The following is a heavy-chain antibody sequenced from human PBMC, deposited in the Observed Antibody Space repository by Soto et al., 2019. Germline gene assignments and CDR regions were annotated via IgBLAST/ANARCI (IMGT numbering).Heavy chain of an antibody. J-gene: IGHJ6*02. V-gene: IGHV3-13*05. CDR3: ARAYTGRLPRRADYYYAMDV. CDR1: GFTFSNFD. Sequence: VGSLRLSCATSGFTFSNFDMHWVRQVPGKGLEWVSAIGAARDPYYLGSVKGRFTISREDAKNSVYLQMNDLRAGDSAVYYCARAYTGRLPRRADYYYAMDVWGQGTTVTVSS. CDR2: IGAARDP. D-gene: IGHD2-2*02.